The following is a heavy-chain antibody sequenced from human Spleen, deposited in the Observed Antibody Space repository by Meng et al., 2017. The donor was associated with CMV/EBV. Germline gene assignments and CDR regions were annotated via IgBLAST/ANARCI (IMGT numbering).Heavy chain of an antibody. CDR1: GGSISSGDYY. CDR3: ARMRGGIVVVPAASVFDY. CDR2: IYYSGST. J-gene: IGHJ4*02. Sequence: QVPLQDAGPGRVKPSQTLSLTCTVSGGSISSGDYYWSWVRQPPGKGLEWIGYIYYSGSTYYNPSLKSRVTISVDTSKNQFSLKLSSVTAADTAVYYCARMRGGIVVVPAASVFDYWGKGTLVTVSS. V-gene: IGHV4-30-4*08. D-gene: IGHD2-2*01.